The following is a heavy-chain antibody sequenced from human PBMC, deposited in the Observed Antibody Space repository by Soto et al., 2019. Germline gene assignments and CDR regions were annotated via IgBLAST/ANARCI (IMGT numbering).Heavy chain of an antibody. D-gene: IGHD3-10*01. V-gene: IGHV3-30*03. Sequence: GGSLRLSCAASGFTFSSYGMHWVRQAPGKGLEWVAVISYDGSNKYYADSVKGRFTISRDNSKNTLYLQMNSLRAADTAVYYCARDEGLGVNYYYYGVDVWGQGTTVTVSS. CDR2: ISYDGSNK. CDR3: ARDEGLGVNYYYYGVDV. J-gene: IGHJ6*02. CDR1: GFTFSSYG.